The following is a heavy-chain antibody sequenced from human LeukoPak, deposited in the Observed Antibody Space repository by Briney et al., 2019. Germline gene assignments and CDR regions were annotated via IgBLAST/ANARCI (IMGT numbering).Heavy chain of an antibody. CDR2: ISSSGSTI. Sequence: GGSLRLSCAASGFTFSDYYMSWIRQAPGKGLEWVSYISSSGSTIYYSDSVKGRFTMSRDNAKNSLYLQLNSLRAEDTAVYYCAKQRGDYADFGDYWGQGTLVTVSS. CDR3: AKQRGDYADFGDY. D-gene: IGHD4-17*01. V-gene: IGHV3-11*01. CDR1: GFTFSDYY. J-gene: IGHJ4*02.